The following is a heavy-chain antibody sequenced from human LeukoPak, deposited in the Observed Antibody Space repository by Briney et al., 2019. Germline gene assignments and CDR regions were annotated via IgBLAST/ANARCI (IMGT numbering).Heavy chain of an antibody. Sequence: ASVKVSCKASGYTFTSYEINWVRQATGQGLEWMGWMNPISGNTGYAQKFQGRVTMTRNTSISTAYMELSSLRSEDTAVYYCARGTELRYFDWLRDPGVFDYWGQGTLVTVSS. V-gene: IGHV1-8*01. D-gene: IGHD3-9*01. CDR1: GYTFTSYE. CDR3: ARGTELRYFDWLRDPGVFDY. J-gene: IGHJ4*02. CDR2: MNPISGNT.